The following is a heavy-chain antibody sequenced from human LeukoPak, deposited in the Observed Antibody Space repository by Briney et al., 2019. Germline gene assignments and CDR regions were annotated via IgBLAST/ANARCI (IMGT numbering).Heavy chain of an antibody. D-gene: IGHD3-10*01. CDR2: IFNGGGEI. V-gene: IGHV3-21*01. CDR1: GFTFSSFA. J-gene: IGHJ4*02. CDR3: AGDKLVRGVGGPIY. Sequence: PGRSLRLSCAASGFTFSSFAMIWVRQPPGKGLEWVSSIFNGGGEIHYADSVRGRFTISRDNAKNSLYLQMNSLRAEDTAVYYRAGDKLVRGVGGPIYWGQGTLVTVSS.